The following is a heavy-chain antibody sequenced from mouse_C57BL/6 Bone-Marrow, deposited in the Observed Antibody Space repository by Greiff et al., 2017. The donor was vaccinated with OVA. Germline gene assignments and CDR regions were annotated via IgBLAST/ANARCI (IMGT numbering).Heavy chain of an antibody. J-gene: IGHJ3*01. Sequence: QVQLQQSGAELVRPGASVKMSCKASGYTFTSYMMNWVKQRPGKGLEWIGYINFSSGYTKYNQKFKDKTTLTANKSSSTAYMQLSILTSENSAVYYCAKGFAYWGQGTLVTVSA. CDR2: INFSSGYT. V-gene: IGHV1-4*01. CDR1: GYTFTSYM. CDR3: AKGFAY.